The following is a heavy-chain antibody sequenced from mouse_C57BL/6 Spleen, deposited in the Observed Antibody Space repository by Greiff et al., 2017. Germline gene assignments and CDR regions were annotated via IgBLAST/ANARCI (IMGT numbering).Heavy chain of an antibody. V-gene: IGHV3-6*01. Sequence: DVKLVESGPGLVKPSQSLSLTCSVTGYSITSGYYWNWIRQFPGNKLEWMGYISYDGRNNYNPSFKNRISLTRDTSKNQFFLKLNSLTTEDTATYYCAREGSNGDFDYGGQGTTLTVSS. CDR3: AREGSNGDFDY. CDR1: GYSITSGYY. CDR2: ISYDGRN. J-gene: IGHJ2*01. D-gene: IGHD1-1*01.